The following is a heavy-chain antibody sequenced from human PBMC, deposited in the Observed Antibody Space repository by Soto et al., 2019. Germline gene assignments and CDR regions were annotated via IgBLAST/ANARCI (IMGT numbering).Heavy chain of an antibody. CDR3: AREMAALNYFDY. D-gene: IGHD2-15*01. CDR1: GFTFSSDS. CDR2: ISSSSSTI. J-gene: IGHJ4*02. V-gene: IGHV3-48*01. Sequence: GGSLRLSCADSGFTFSSDSMNWVRPAPGKGLEWVSSISSSSSTIYYADSVKGRFTISRDNANNSLYLQMNSLRAEDTAVYYCAREMAALNYFDYWGQGTLVTVSS.